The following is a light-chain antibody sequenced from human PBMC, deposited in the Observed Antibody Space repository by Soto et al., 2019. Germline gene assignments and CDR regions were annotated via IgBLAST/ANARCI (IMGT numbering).Light chain of an antibody. CDR1: QGISNY. V-gene: IGKV1-33*01. CDR3: KQYENLPY. CDR2: DAS. J-gene: IGKJ4*01. Sequence: DIQLTQSPCSVSASVGDRVTITCQASQGISNYLNWHQQKPGKATTALIHDASNLATGVPSRFSGSGSGTDFTFTINSLQPEDIGTYYCKQYENLPYFGGGTKVDIK.